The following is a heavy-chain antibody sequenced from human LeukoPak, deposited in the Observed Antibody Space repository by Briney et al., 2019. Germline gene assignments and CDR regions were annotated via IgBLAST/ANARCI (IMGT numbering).Heavy chain of an antibody. V-gene: IGHV1-46*01. D-gene: IGHD2-2*01. CDR1: GYTFTSYY. CDR2: INPSGGST. Sequence: ASVKVSCESSGYTFTSYYMHWVRQAPGQGRECMGIINPSGGSTSYAQKFQSRVTMNRDTSTSTVYMELSSPRSEDTAVYYCARDLREGYCSSTSCYDPAWGRFDYWGQGTLVTVSS. CDR3: ARDLREGYCSSTSCYDPAWGRFDY. J-gene: IGHJ4*02.